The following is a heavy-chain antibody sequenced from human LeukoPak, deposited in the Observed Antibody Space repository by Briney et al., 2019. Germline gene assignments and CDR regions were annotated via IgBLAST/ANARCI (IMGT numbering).Heavy chain of an antibody. D-gene: IGHD6-13*01. J-gene: IGHJ4*02. V-gene: IGHV3-7*03. CDR1: GFPFYSYW. CDR2: IRHDGSTK. Sequence: GGSLRLSCTASGFPFYSYWMTWVRQTPGKGLEWVANIRHDGSTKYYVDSVKGRFTISRDNAMNSLYLQMDSLRVEDTAIYYCARSVPCGTTWYGRSDCWGQGTQVTVSS. CDR3: ARSVPCGTTWYGRSDC.